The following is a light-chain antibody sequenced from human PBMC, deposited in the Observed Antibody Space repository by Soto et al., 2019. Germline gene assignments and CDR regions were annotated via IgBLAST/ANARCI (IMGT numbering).Light chain of an antibody. CDR2: DVS. CDR1: QRLTCR. Sequence: DIQMTQSPSTLSASIGDRVTLTCRASQRLTCRLAWYQQKPGRPPKLLIYDVSLLESGVPSRFSGSESGTDFTLTISSLRPDDFAPFYCQQYKVYPYTFGQGT. V-gene: IGKV1-5*01. J-gene: IGKJ2*01. CDR3: QQYKVYPYT.